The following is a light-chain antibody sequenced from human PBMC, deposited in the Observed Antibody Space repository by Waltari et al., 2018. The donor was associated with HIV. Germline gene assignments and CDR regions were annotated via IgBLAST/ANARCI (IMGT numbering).Light chain of an antibody. J-gene: IGKJ2*01. CDR3: QQYNKWPLYT. Sequence: EIVMTQSPATLSVSPGERATLSCRASQAIGSNLAWYQQKPGQAPRLLMYGSSIRATGIPSRFSGRGFGTEFSLTISSLQSEDFAIYYCQQYNKWPLYTFGQGTRLE. V-gene: IGKV3-15*01. CDR2: GSS. CDR1: QAIGSN.